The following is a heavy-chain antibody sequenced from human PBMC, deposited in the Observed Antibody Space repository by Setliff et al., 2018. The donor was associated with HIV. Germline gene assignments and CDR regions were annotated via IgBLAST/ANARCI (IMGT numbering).Heavy chain of an antibody. CDR2: IYYSGST. Sequence: SETLSLTCTVSGGSISSSSYYWGWIRQPPGKGLEWIGNIYYSGSTYYNPSLKSRVTISVDTSKNQFSLKLSTVTAADTAVYYCARVRIVVVVAAFDYWGQGTLVTVSS. CDR3: ARVRIVVVVAAFDY. D-gene: IGHD2-15*01. V-gene: IGHV4-39*07. J-gene: IGHJ4*02. CDR1: GGSISSSSYY.